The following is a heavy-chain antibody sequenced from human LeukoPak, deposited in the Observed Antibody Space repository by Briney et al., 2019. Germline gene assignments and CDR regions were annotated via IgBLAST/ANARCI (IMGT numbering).Heavy chain of an antibody. V-gene: IGHV1-18*01. D-gene: IGHD3-10*01. J-gene: IGHJ4*02. CDR1: GYTFTSYG. CDR2: INVYNGNT. CDR3: ASRRSMVRGGKYYFDY. Sequence: APVKVSCKASGYTFTSYGISWVRQAPGQGLEWMGWINVYNGNTNYAQKLQGRVTMTTDTSTSTAYMELRSLRSDDTAVYYCASRRSMVRGGKYYFDYWGQGTLVTVSS.